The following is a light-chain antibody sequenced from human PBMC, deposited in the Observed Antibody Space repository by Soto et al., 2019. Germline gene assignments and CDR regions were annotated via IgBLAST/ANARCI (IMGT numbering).Light chain of an antibody. CDR3: QQHDTRPTMT. V-gene: IGKV1-33*01. Sequence: IQVTQSPSSLSASVGESVTITCRASQDIDNYLNWYQHRPGEAPKLLIYAASYLETGVSTRFSGSGSGTDFSFTIINLRPEDSGTYYCQQHDTRPTMTFGQGTRLEI. CDR2: AAS. CDR1: QDIDNY. J-gene: IGKJ5*01.